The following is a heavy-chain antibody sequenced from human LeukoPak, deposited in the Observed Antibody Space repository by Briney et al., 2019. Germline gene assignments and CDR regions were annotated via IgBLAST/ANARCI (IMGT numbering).Heavy chain of an antibody. Sequence: GSLRLSCAASGFTFSDYGMDWVRQAPGKGLEWVAFIRYDGSNRYYADSVKGRFTISRDNSKNTLYLQMNSLRAEDTAVYYCAKLLYYYDSSQPYWGQGTLVTVSS. D-gene: IGHD3-22*01. V-gene: IGHV3-30*02. CDR2: IRYDGSNR. J-gene: IGHJ4*02. CDR1: GFTFSDYG. CDR3: AKLLYYYDSSQPY.